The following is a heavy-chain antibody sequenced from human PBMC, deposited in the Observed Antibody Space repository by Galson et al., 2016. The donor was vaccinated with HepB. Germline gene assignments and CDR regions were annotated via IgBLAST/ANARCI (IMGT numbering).Heavy chain of an antibody. CDR1: GFTFSTYS. V-gene: IGHV3-48*02. Sequence: SLRLSCAASGFTFSTYSMNWVRQAPGKGLEWVSYITSTSSTIYYADSVKGRFTISRDNAKNSLFLQMNSLRDEDTAAYYCAKVGWGLDAMDVGGQGATVTVSS. D-gene: IGHD7-27*01. CDR2: ITSTSSTI. CDR3: AKVGWGLDAMDV. J-gene: IGHJ6*02.